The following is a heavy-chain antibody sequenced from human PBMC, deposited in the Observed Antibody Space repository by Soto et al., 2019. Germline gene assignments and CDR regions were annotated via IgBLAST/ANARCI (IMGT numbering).Heavy chain of an antibody. D-gene: IGHD2-15*01. CDR2: ISGSGGST. CDR1: GFTFSSYA. CDR3: AKDEVGYCSGGSCYSSFTAFDI. J-gene: IGHJ3*02. V-gene: IGHV3-23*01. Sequence: PGGSLRLSCAASGFTFSSYAMSWVRQAPGKGLEWVSAISGSGGSTYYADSVKGRFTISRDNSKNTLYLQMNSLRAEDTAVYYCAKDEVGYCSGGSCYSSFTAFDIWGQGTMVTVSS.